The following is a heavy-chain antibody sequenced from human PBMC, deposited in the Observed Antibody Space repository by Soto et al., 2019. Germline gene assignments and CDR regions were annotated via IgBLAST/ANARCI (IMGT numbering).Heavy chain of an antibody. CDR2: ISSSSTYI. CDR3: AGAATGGFDP. D-gene: IGHD1-26*01. Sequence: GGSLRLSCAASGFTFSSYSMNWVRQAPGKGLEWVSYISSSSTYIYYADSVRGRFTISRDNTKNSLYLQMDSLRAEDTAVYYCAGAATGGFDPWGQGTLVTVSS. J-gene: IGHJ5*02. CDR1: GFTFSSYS. V-gene: IGHV3-21*05.